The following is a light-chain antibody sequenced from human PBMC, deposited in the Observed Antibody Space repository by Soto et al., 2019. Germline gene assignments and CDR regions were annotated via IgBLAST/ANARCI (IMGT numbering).Light chain of an antibody. CDR3: QQYGSSLWT. CDR1: QSVSSSY. V-gene: IGKV3-20*01. Sequence: EIVLTQSPGTLSLSPGERATLSCRASQSVSSSYLAWYQQKPGQAPRLPIYGASSTATGIPDRFSGSGSGTDFTLTISRLEPEDFAVDYCQQYGSSLWTFGQGTKVEIK. J-gene: IGKJ1*01. CDR2: GAS.